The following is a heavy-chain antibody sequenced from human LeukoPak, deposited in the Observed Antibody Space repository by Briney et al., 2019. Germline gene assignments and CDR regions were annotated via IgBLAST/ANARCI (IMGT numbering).Heavy chain of an antibody. CDR2: IYYSGST. D-gene: IGHD5-18*01. CDR3: AREWSSYGRIDY. V-gene: IGHV4-31*03. J-gene: IGHJ4*02. Sequence: PSETLSLPCTVSGGSISSGGYYWSWIRQHPGKGLEWIGYIYYSGSTYYNPSLKSRVTISVDTSKNQFSLKLSSVTAADTAVYYCAREWSSYGRIDYWGQGTLVTVSS. CDR1: GGSISSGGYY.